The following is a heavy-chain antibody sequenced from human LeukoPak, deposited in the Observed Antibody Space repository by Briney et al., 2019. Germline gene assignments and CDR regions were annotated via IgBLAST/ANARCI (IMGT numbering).Heavy chain of an antibody. Sequence: GGSLRLSCAASGFTVSSNYMSWVRQAPGKGLEWVSVIYSGGSTYYADSVKGRFTISRDNSKNTLYLQMNSLRAEDTAVYYCARIYGDSDDAFDIWGQGTMVTVPS. CDR3: ARIYGDSDDAFDI. J-gene: IGHJ3*02. D-gene: IGHD4-17*01. V-gene: IGHV3-53*01. CDR2: IYSGGST. CDR1: GFTVSSNY.